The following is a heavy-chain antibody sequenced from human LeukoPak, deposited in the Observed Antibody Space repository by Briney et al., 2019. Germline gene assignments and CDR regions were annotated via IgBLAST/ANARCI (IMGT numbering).Heavy chain of an antibody. CDR1: GFTVSSDY. Sequence: PGGSLRLSCAASGFTVSSDYMSWVRQAPGKGLEWVSVIYSGGSTYYADSVEGRFTISRDNSKNTLYLQMNSLRAEDTAVYYCARDLNYGTPFDSWGQGTLVTVSS. CDR2: IYSGGST. D-gene: IGHD2-15*01. J-gene: IGHJ4*02. CDR3: ARDLNYGTPFDS. V-gene: IGHV3-53*01.